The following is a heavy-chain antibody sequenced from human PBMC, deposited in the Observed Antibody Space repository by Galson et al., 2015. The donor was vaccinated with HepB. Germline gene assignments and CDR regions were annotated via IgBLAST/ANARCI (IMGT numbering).Heavy chain of an antibody. CDR1: GFTFSSYA. J-gene: IGHJ4*02. CDR3: AKDPRSSRGDY. V-gene: IGHV3-23*01. Sequence: SLRLSCAASGFTFSSYAMSWVRQAPGKGLEWVSGISGSGGTTYNADSVKGRFTISRDNSENTLYLQMNSLRADDTAVYYCAKDPRSSRGDYWGQGTLVTVSS. D-gene: IGHD2-2*01. CDR2: ISGSGGTT.